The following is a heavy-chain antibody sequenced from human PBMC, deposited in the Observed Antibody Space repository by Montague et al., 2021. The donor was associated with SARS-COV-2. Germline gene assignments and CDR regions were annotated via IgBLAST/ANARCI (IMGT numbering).Heavy chain of an antibody. CDR2: IYHCGST. CDR3: ARGYRRIAIFGVVIYDAFDI. J-gene: IGHJ3*02. Sequence: SETLSLTCAVSGGSISSSNWWSWVSQPPGKGLEWIGEIYHCGSTNYNQSLKSRVTTSADKSKNKVSLQLSSVTAADTAVYYCARGYRRIAIFGVVIYDAFDIWGQGTMVTVSS. CDR1: GGSISSSNW. V-gene: IGHV4-4*02. D-gene: IGHD3-3*01.